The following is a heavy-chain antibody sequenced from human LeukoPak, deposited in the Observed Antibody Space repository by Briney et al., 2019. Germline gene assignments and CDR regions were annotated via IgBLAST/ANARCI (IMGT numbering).Heavy chain of an antibody. Sequence: ASVKVSCKASGYTFTGYYMNWVRQAPGQRVKWLGWINPNSGDTNYAQKLQGRVTLTMDTYITAAYISLSRLRSDDTDGYLFLRGPALTGYPLYYYYVMDVWGQGTTVTVSS. D-gene: IGHD3-9*01. CDR1: GYTFTGYY. CDR2: INPNSGDT. V-gene: IGHV1-2*02. J-gene: IGHJ6*02. CDR3: LRGPALTGYPLYYYYVMDV.